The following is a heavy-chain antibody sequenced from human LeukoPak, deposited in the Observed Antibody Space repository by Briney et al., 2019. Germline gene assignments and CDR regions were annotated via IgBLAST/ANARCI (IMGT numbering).Heavy chain of an antibody. CDR2: INPNSGGA. J-gene: IGHJ5*02. D-gene: IGHD3-16*02. V-gene: IGHV1-2*02. Sequence: ASVKVSCKASGYTFTGYYMHWVRQAPGQGLEWMGWINPNSGGANSAQKFQGRVTMTRDTSLSTAYMELSRMRSDDTAMYYCARDKSGLGELSLYDQWGQGTLVTVFS. CDR3: ARDKSGLGELSLYDQ. CDR1: GYTFTGYY.